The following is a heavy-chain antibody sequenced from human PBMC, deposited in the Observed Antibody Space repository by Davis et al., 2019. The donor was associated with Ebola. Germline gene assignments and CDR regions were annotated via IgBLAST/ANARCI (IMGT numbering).Heavy chain of an antibody. J-gene: IGHJ2*01. CDR1: GGSFSGYY. CDR2: INHSGST. V-gene: IGHV4-34*01. Sequence: GSLRLSCAVYGGSFSGYYWSWIRQPPGKGLEWIGEINHSGSTYYNPSLKSRVTISVDTSKNQFSLKLSSVTAADTAVYYCARLRRGRGYCSGGSCYSLSGDWYFDLWGRGTLVTVSS. CDR3: ARLRRGRGYCSGGSCYSLSGDWYFDL. D-gene: IGHD2-15*01.